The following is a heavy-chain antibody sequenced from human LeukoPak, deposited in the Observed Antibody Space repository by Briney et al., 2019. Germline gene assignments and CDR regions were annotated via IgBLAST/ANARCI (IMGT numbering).Heavy chain of an antibody. CDR2: IFYSGST. V-gene: IGHV4-59*08. D-gene: IGHD1-26*01. CDR1: GGSISSYY. CDR3: ARHIVGGLAIFDY. Sequence: PSETLSLTCTVSGGSISSYYWSWIRQPPGKGLEWIGYIFYSGSTHYNPSLKSRVSISIDTSKNQFSLRLSSVTAADTAVYYCARHIVGGLAIFDYWGQGTLVTVSS. J-gene: IGHJ4*02.